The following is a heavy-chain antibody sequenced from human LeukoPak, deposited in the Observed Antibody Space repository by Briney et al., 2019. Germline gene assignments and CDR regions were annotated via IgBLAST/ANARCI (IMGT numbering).Heavy chain of an antibody. D-gene: IGHD3-10*01. CDR2: IYYSGST. CDR1: GGSISSYY. V-gene: IGHV4-59*08. Sequence: SETLSLTCTVSGGSISSYYWSWIRQPPGKGLEWIGYIYYSGSTNYNPSLNSRVTISVDTSKNQFSLRLSSVTAEDTAVYYCARYGITIVRGGKYYFDSWGQGTLVTVSS. J-gene: IGHJ4*02. CDR3: ARYGITIVRGGKYYFDS.